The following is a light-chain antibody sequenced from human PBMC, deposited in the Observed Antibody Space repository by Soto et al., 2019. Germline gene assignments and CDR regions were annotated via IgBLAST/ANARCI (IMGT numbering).Light chain of an antibody. CDR3: QQYNSYPWT. CDR1: QTISSW. V-gene: IGKV1-5*03. Sequence: DIQMTQSPSTLSASVGDRLTITCRASQTISSWLAWYQQKPGKAPKLLMYKTSSLESGVPSRFSGSRSGTEFTLTISSLQPDDFATYFCQQYNSYPWTFGQGTKVDIK. J-gene: IGKJ1*01. CDR2: KTS.